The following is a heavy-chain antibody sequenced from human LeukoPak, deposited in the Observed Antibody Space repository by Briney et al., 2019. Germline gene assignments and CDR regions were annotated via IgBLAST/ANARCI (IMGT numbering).Heavy chain of an antibody. Sequence: SETLSLTCAVYGGSLSGYHWSWSRQPPGKGLGWIGEINQYGGTNYNPSLKSRVTISLDTSNNQFSLKLTSVTAADTAVYYCARKSSSWSTLYYFDYWGQGALVTVSS. D-gene: IGHD6-13*01. CDR2: INQYGGT. J-gene: IGHJ4*02. V-gene: IGHV4-34*01. CDR1: GGSLSGYH. CDR3: ARKSSSWSTLYYFDY.